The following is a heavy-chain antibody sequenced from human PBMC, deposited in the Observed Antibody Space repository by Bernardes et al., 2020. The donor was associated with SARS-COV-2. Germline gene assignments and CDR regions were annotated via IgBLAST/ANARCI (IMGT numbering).Heavy chain of an antibody. V-gene: IGHV3-7*01. CDR2: IKQDGSEK. CDR3: AREVGAKADAFDS. CDR1: GFTFSSDC. J-gene: IGHJ3*02. Sequence: GGSLRLSCAASGFTFSSDCMSWVRQAPGKGLEWVANIKQDGSEKYYVDSVKGRFTISRDNAKNSLYLQMNSLRAEDTAVYYCAREVGAKADAFDSWGQGTMGTVSS. D-gene: IGHD1-26*01.